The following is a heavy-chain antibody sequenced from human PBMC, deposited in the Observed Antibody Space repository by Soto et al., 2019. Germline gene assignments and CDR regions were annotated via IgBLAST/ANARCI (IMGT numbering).Heavy chain of an antibody. CDR1: GFTFSNAW. D-gene: IGHD2-2*01. CDR3: TTDHYCSSTSCYAEAYYYYGMDV. Sequence: GGSLRLSCAASGFTFSNAWMNWVRQAPGKGLEWVGRIKSKTDGGTTDYAAPVKGRFTISRDDSKNTLYLQMNSLKTEDTAVYYCTTDHYCSSTSCYAEAYYYYGMDVWGQGTTVTVSS. CDR2: IKSKTDGGTT. V-gene: IGHV3-15*07. J-gene: IGHJ6*02.